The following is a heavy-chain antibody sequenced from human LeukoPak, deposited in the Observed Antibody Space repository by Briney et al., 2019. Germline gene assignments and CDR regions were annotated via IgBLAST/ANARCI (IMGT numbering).Heavy chain of an antibody. J-gene: IGHJ4*02. D-gene: IGHD1-1*01. CDR1: GGSISSSSFY. CDR3: ARWGNHRDGSNLTGFDY. Sequence: SETLSLTCTVSGGSISSSSFYWGWIRQPPGKGLEWIGEINHRENTNYNPSLKSRVVMSIDTPKNQFSLKLAAVTAADAGIYYCARWGNHRDGSNLTGFDYWSQGALVTVSS. V-gene: IGHV4-39*07. CDR2: INHRENT.